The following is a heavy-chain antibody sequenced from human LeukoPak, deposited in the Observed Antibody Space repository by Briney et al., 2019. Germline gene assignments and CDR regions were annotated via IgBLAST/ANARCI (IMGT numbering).Heavy chain of an antibody. J-gene: IGHJ4*02. CDR3: ARDSGSSRGFDY. CDR2: IYYSGST. V-gene: IGHV4-59*01. CDR1: GGSISSYY. Sequence: SETLSLTCTVSGGSISSYYWSWIRQPPGKGLEWIGYIYYSGSTNYNPSLKSRVTISVDTSKNQFPLKLSSVTAADTAVYYCARDSGSSRGFDYWGQGTLVTVSS. D-gene: IGHD6-13*01.